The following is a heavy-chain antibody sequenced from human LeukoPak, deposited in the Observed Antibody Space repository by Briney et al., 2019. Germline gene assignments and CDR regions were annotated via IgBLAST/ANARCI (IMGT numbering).Heavy chain of an antibody. V-gene: IGHV3-64D*09. CDR1: GFTLRKYS. D-gene: IGHD2/OR15-2a*01. CDR2: ISSNGHT. CDR3: VKDNREEDWFDP. J-gene: IGHJ5*02. Sequence: PGGSLRLSCSASGFTLRKYSMHWVRQGPGKGLEYVSAISSNGHTYYADSVTGRFTISSDNSKSTLYLQMSSLRPEDTAVYYCVKDNREEDWFDPWGQGTLVTVSS.